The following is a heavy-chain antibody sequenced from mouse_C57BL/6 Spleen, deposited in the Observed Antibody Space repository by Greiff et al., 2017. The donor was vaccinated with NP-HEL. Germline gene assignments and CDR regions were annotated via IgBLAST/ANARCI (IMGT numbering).Heavy chain of an antibody. CDR3: ARHEEGGQLYDYDGPFAY. CDR2: IDPSDSYT. Sequence: VQLQQPGAELVMPGASVKLSCKASGYTFTSYWMHWVKQRPGQGLEWIGEIDPSDSYTNYNQKFKGKSTLTVDKSSSTVYMELSRLTSEDSAVYFCARHEEGGQLYDYDGPFAYWGQGTLVTVSA. CDR1: GYTFTSYW. V-gene: IGHV1-69*01. J-gene: IGHJ3*01. D-gene: IGHD2-4*01.